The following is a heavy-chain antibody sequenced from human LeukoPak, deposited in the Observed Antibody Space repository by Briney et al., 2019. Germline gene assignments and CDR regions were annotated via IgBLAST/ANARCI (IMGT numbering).Heavy chain of an antibody. Sequence: GGSLRLSCAASGFTFSSYAMSWVRQAPGKGLEWVSAISGSGGSTYYADSVKGRFTISRDNSKNMLYLQMNSLRAEDTAVYYCAKGKHPLNQRTIFWSGRNRPLDYWGQGTLVTVSS. J-gene: IGHJ4*02. CDR2: ISGSGGST. V-gene: IGHV3-23*01. CDR3: AKGKHPLNQRTIFWSGRNRPLDY. D-gene: IGHD3-3*01. CDR1: GFTFSSYA.